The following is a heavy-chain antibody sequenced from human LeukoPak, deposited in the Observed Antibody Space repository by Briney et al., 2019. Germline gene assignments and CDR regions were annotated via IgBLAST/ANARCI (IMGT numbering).Heavy chain of an antibody. CDR1: GFNVSSNY. J-gene: IGHJ4*02. D-gene: IGHD6-13*01. V-gene: IGHV3-53*05. CDR2: IYSGGST. CDR3: AKCPRWYLGLIDY. Sequence: PGGSLRLSCAASGFNVSSNYMSWVRQAPGKGLEWVSVIYSGGSTYYADSVKGRFTISRDNSKNTLYLQMNSLRAEDTAVYYCAKCPRWYLGLIDYWGQGTLVTVSS.